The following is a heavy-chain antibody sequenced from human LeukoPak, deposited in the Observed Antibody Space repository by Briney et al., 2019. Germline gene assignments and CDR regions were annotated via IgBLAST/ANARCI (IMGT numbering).Heavy chain of an antibody. CDR1: GASITSFY. V-gene: IGHV4-59*12. CDR2: IYNSGST. J-gene: IGHJ4*02. Sequence: SKTLSLTCTVSGASITSFYWNWIRQPPGKGLEWNGYIYNSGSTNYNPSLKSRIAISVDTSKNQFSLRLYSVTAADTAVYYCARKQTGTMYDVWGQGTQVTVSS. D-gene: IGHD1-7*01. CDR3: ARKQTGTMYDV.